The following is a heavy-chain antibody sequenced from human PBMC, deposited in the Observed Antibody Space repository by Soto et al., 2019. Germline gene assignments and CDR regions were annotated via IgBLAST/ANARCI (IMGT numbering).Heavy chain of an antibody. V-gene: IGHV1-18*01. CDR2: ISAYNGNT. CDR1: GYTFTSYG. CDR3: ARDGPMDRAFDI. D-gene: IGHD3-10*01. J-gene: IGHJ3*02. Sequence: QVQLVQSGAEVKKPGASVKVSCKASGYTFTSYGITWVRQAPGQGLEWMGWISAYNGNTNYAQNLQGRFTMTTDTSTSTAYMDLRSLRSDDTAVYYWARDGPMDRAFDIWGQGTMVTVSS.